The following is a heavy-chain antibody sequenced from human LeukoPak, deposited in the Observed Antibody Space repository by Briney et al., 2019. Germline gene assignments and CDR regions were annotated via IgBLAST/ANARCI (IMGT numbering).Heavy chain of an antibody. CDR3: ARIKGSSSGWYGYYFDF. J-gene: IGHJ4*02. V-gene: IGHV4-30-4*01. CDR2: IYYSGST. D-gene: IGHD6-19*01. CDR1: GGSISSGDYY. Sequence: PSETLSLTCTVSGGSISSGDYYWSWIRQPPGKGLEWIGYIYYSGSTYYNPSLKSRVTISVDTSKNQFSLKLSSVTAADTAIYYCARIKGSSSGWYGYYFDFWGQGTLVTVSS.